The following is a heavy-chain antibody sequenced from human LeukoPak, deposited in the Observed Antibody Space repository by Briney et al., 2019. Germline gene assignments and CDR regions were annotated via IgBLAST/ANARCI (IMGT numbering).Heavy chain of an antibody. CDR2: INPSGDTT. V-gene: IGHV1-46*01. CDR1: GYTFTSYY. D-gene: IGHD2-15*01. J-gene: IGHJ4*02. CDR3: ARTCSGGSCYSYFDY. Sequence: ASVKDSCKASGYTFTSYYMHWVRQAPGQGREWMGIINPSGDTTSYAQKFQGRVTMTRDTSTSTVYMELSSLRSEDTAVYYCARTCSGGSCYSYFDYWGQGTLVTVSS.